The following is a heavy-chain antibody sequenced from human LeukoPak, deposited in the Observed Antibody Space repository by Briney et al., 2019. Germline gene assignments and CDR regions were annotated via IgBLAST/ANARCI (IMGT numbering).Heavy chain of an antibody. J-gene: IGHJ4*02. CDR2: ISAYKGNT. CDR3: ARDTVVTPFDY. V-gene: IGHV1-18*01. D-gene: IGHD4-23*01. Sequence: ASVKVSCKASGGTFGNYAVSWVRQAPGQGLEWMGWISAYKGNTKYAQKLQGRVTMTTDTSTRTAYMELRSLRFDDTAVYYCARDTVVTPFDYWGQGTLVTVSS. CDR1: GGTFGNYA.